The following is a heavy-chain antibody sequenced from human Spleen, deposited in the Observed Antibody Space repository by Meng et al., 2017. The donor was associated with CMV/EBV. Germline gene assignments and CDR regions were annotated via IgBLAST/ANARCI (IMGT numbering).Heavy chain of an antibody. J-gene: IGHJ4*02. CDR2: TYYRSKWYN. V-gene: IGHV6-1*01. Sequence: SQTLSLTCAISGDSVSSNSAAWNWIRQSPSRGLEWLGRTYYRSKWYNDYVVSVKSRITINPDTSKNQFSLQLNSVTPEDTAVYYCARDGVPGYSSGWYFDYWGQGTLVTVSS. CDR1: GDSVSSNSAA. D-gene: IGHD6-19*01. CDR3: ARDGVPGYSSGWYFDY.